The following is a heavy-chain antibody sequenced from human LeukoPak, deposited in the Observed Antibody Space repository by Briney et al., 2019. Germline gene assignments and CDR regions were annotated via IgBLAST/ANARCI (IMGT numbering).Heavy chain of an antibody. Sequence: ASVKVSCKASGYTFTDFYMQWVRQAPGQGLEWMGWINPNNGDTKYAQKFLGRVTMTRDTSATTVYMELSRLRSDDTAVYYCARDPGTVYYSNNFDHWGQGTLVTVSS. V-gene: IGHV1-2*02. D-gene: IGHD3-9*01. J-gene: IGHJ4*02. CDR2: INPNNGDT. CDR3: ARDPGTVYYSNNFDH. CDR1: GYTFTDFY.